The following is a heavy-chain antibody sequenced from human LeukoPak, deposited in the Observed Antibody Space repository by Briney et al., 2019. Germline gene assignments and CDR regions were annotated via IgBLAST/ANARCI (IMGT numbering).Heavy chain of an antibody. CDR2: INPNSGGT. D-gene: IGHD3-22*01. CDR1: GYTFTGYY. J-gene: IGHJ3*02. CDR3: AQLITYYYDSSGYYGNAFDI. V-gene: IGHV1-2*06. Sequence: GVSVKVSCKASGYTFTGYYMHWVRQAPGQGLEWMGRINPNSGGTNYAQKFQGRVTMTRDTSISTAYMELSRLRSDDTAVYYCAQLITYYYDSSGYYGNAFDIWGQGTMVTVSS.